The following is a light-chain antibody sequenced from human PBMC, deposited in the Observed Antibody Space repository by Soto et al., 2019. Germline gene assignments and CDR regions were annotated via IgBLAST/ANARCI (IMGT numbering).Light chain of an antibody. CDR3: SSYAGSNNLYV. J-gene: IGLJ1*01. CDR1: SSDVGGYNY. V-gene: IGLV2-8*01. Sequence: QSALTQPPSSNGSPGQSVTISCTGTSSDVGGYNYVSWYQQHPGKAPKLMIYEVSKRPSGVPDRFSGSKSGNTASLTVSGLQAEDEADYYCSSYAGSNNLYVFGTGTKVTVL. CDR2: EVS.